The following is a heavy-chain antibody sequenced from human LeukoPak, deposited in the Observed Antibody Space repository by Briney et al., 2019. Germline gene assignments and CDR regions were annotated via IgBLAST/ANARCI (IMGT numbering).Heavy chain of an antibody. D-gene: IGHD6-6*01. CDR3: ARGGQLGMDYYYYMDV. CDR2: IIPIFGTA. Sequence: ASVKVSCKASGGTFSSYAISWVRQAPGQGLEWMGRIIPIFGTANYAQKFQGRVTITTDESTSTAYMELSSLRSEDTAVYYCARGGQLGMDYYYYMDVWGKGTTVTVSS. V-gene: IGHV1-69*05. J-gene: IGHJ6*03. CDR1: GGTFSSYA.